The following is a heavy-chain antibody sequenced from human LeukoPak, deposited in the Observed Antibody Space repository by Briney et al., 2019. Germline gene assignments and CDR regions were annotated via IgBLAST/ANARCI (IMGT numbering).Heavy chain of an antibody. V-gene: IGHV3-48*03. J-gene: IGHJ3*02. Sequence: QSGGSLRLSCAASGFTFSSYEMNWVRQAPGKGLEWVSYISSSGSTIYYADSVKGRFTISRDNAKNSLYLQMNSLRAEDTAVYYCARDPDSSGYYLGDAFDIWGQGTMVTVSS. CDR1: GFTFSSYE. CDR2: ISSSGSTI. D-gene: IGHD3-22*01. CDR3: ARDPDSSGYYLGDAFDI.